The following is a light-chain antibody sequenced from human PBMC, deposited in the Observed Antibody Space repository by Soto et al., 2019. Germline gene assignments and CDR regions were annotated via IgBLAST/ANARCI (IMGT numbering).Light chain of an antibody. CDR3: CSNAMSVVV. J-gene: IGLJ2*01. V-gene: IGLV2-23*01. CDR1: SNDVGCSKF. CDR2: EGT. Sequence: QSALTQPASASASPGQSITISCTATSNDVGCSKFVSWYQQQPGKSPQVLVYEGTKRPSGVSLRFSGSHSVNAASLTLSDMHIEDEADYYCCSNAMSVVVFGGGTKVTVL.